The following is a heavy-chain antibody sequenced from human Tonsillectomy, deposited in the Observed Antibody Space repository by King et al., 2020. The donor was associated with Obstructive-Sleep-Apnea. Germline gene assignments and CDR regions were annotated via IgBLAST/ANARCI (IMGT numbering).Heavy chain of an antibody. CDR1: GFTFSNYA. D-gene: IGHD2-21*01. CDR2: ISYDGSNK. J-gene: IGHJ6*02. V-gene: IGHV3-30*04. Sequence: VQLVESGGGVVQPGRSLRLSCAASGFTFSNYAMHWVRQAPGKGLEWVAVISYDGSNKYYTDSVKGRFTISRDNSKNTLYLQMNSLRVGDTALYYCARATKVHNGMDVWGQGTTVTVSS. CDR3: ARATKVHNGMDV.